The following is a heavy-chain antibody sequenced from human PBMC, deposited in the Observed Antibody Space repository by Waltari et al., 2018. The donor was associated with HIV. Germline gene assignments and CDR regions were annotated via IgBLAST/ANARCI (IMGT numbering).Heavy chain of an antibody. D-gene: IGHD3-10*01. CDR2: ISSDGGNQ. Sequence: QVQLVESGGGVVQPGKSLRLSCAASGFTFREYAMHWVRQAPGKGVEWGKVISSDGGNQYYADSVKGRFTISRDNSKKTLSLEMNSLKIEDTAMYYCAKDAYGGHPKNWFDSWGQGILVTVSS. CDR3: AKDAYGGHPKNWFDS. V-gene: IGHV3-30*18. CDR1: GFTFREYA. J-gene: IGHJ5*01.